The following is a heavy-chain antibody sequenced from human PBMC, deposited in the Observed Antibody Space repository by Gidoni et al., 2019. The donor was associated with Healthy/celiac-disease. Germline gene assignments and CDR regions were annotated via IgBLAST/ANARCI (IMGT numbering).Heavy chain of an antibody. V-gene: IGHV4-34*01. J-gene: IGHJ5*02. CDR2: INRSGST. D-gene: IGHD2-2*02. CDR3: ARAVGFYQLRYRRYWFDP. CDR1: GGSFSGYY. Sequence: QVQLQQWGAGLLKPSETLSLTCAVYGGSFSGYYWSWLRQPPGKGLEWNGEINRSGSTNYNPSLKSRVTISVDTSKNQFSLKLSSVTAADTAVYYCARAVGFYQLRYRRYWFDPWGQGTLVTVSS.